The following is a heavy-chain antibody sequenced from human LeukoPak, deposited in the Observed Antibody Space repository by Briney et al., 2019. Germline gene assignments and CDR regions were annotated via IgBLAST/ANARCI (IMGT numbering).Heavy chain of an antibody. V-gene: IGHV1-46*01. CDR2: INPSGGST. CDR3: ARDLNRVDDILTGSLDY. J-gene: IGHJ4*02. Sequence: GASVKVSCKASGYTFTSYYMHWVRQAPGQGLEWMGIINPSGGSTSYAQKFQGRVTMTRDTPTSTVYMELSSLRSEDTAVYYCARDLNRVDDILTGSLDYWGQGTLVTVSS. CDR1: GYTFTSYY. D-gene: IGHD3-9*01.